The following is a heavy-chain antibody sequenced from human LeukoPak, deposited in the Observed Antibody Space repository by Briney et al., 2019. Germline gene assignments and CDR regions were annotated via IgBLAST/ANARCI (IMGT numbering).Heavy chain of an antibody. J-gene: IGHJ4*02. Sequence: SEALYLTCAVSGYSISSGYYWGWIRQPPGKGLEWIGSIYHSGSTYYNPSLKSRVTISVDTSKNQFSLKLSSVTAADTAVYYCARQGGGVVVPAALIYWGQGTLVTVSS. CDR1: GYSISSGYY. D-gene: IGHD2-2*01. CDR3: ARQGGGVVVPAALIY. CDR2: IYHSGST. V-gene: IGHV4-38-2*01.